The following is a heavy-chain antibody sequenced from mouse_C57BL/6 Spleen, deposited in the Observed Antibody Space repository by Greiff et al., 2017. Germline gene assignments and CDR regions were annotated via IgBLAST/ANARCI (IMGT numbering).Heavy chain of an antibody. CDR1: GFSLTSYG. Sequence: VQLQQSGPGLVQPSQSLSITCTVSGFSLTSYGVHWVRQSPGKGLEWLGVKCSGGSTDYNAAFMSILSITKDNSKSQVFLKMNRLHDDDAAIYYCAKNLGDWYFDVWGTGTTVTVSS. V-gene: IGHV2-5*01. CDR2: KCSGGST. CDR3: AKNLGDWYFDV. J-gene: IGHJ1*03.